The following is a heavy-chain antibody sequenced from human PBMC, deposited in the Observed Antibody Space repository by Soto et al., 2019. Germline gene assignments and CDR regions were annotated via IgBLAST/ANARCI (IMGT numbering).Heavy chain of an antibody. CDR3: ARAFGGYDPYYYYGMDV. CDR1: GGTFSSYA. D-gene: IGHD5-12*01. J-gene: IGHJ6*02. CDR2: IIPIFGTA. V-gene: IGHV1-69*01. Sequence: QVQLVQSGAEVQKPGSSVKVSCKASGGTFSSYAISWVRQAPGQGLEWMGGIIPIFGTANYAQKFQGRVTITADESTSTAYMELSSLRSEDTAVYYCARAFGGYDPYYYYGMDVWGQGTTVTVSS.